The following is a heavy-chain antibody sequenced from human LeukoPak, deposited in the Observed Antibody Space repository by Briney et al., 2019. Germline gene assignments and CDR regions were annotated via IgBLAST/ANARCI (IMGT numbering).Heavy chain of an antibody. CDR1: GFTFSSYA. Sequence: GRSLRLSCAASGFTFSSYAMHGVRQSRGKGLEGVAVISYDGSNKYYADCVKGRFTISRDNSKNTLYLQMNSLRAEDTAVYYCARDHVTYYYGSGSSPFYWGQGTLVTVSS. J-gene: IGHJ4*02. CDR2: ISYDGSNK. V-gene: IGHV3-30*04. D-gene: IGHD3-10*01. CDR3: ARDHVTYYYGSGSSPFY.